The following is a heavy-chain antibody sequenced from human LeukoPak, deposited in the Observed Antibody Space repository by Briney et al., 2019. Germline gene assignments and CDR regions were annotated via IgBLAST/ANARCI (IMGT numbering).Heavy chain of an antibody. CDR2: ISWNLGNT. CDR3: AKSGQYCSGDSCQNWFDP. V-gene: IGHV3-9*01. CDR1: SFTFVIYS. Sequence: LAGTSLRPSYPPSSFTFVIYSIHSARLHPRKCLEWVSTISWNLGNTDYADSVKGRFTISRDNTKNSLYLQMNSLRVEDTALYYCAKSGQYCSGDSCQNWFDPWGQGTLVTVSS. J-gene: IGHJ5*02. D-gene: IGHD2-15*01.